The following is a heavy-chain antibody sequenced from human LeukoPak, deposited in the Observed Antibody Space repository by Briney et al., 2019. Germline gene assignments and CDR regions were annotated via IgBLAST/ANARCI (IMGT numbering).Heavy chain of an antibody. CDR1: GFTFSSYA. Sequence: GGSLRLSCAASGFTFSSYAMHWVRQAPGKGLEWVAVISYDGSNKYYADSVKGRFTISRDNSKNTLYLQMNSLGAEDTAVYYCARGSATLRGGFDYWGQGTLVTVSS. J-gene: IGHJ4*02. D-gene: IGHD2-15*01. V-gene: IGHV3-30-3*01. CDR3: ARGSATLRGGFDY. CDR2: ISYDGSNK.